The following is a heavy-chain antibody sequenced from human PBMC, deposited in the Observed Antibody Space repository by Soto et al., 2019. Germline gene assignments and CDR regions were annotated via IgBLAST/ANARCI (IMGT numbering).Heavy chain of an antibody. Sequence: QVQLVQSGAEVKKPGSSVKVSCKASGGTFSSYTISWVRQAPGQGLEWMGRIIPLLGIANNAQKFQGRVTITADKSTSTAYIELSSLRSEDTAVYYCARAPMIVVPIPLGDYFDYWGQGNLVTVSS. D-gene: IGHD3-22*01. V-gene: IGHV1-69*02. CDR3: ARAPMIVVPIPLGDYFDY. CDR1: GGTFSSYT. J-gene: IGHJ4*02. CDR2: IIPLLGIA.